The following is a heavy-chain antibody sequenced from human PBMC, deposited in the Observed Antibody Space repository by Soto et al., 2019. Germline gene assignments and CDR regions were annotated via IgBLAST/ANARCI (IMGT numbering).Heavy chain of an antibody. Sequence: GSLRRSGAACGFSWGSEAMRGVGEAPGKGLEWVSGISGSGDSTYYADSVKGRFTISRDNSKNTLYLQMNSLRAEDTAVYYCAKGVPGIAAAGTGYFQHWGQGTLVTVSS. D-gene: IGHD6-13*01. CDR1: GFSWGSEA. J-gene: IGHJ1*01. CDR2: ISGSGDST. V-gene: IGHV3-23*01. CDR3: AKGVPGIAAAGTGYFQH.